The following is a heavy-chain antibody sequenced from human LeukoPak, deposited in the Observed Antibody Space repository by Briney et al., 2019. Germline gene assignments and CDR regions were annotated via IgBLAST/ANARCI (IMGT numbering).Heavy chain of an antibody. V-gene: IGHV4-59*12. CDR3: ARPRSSSGWDGDFDY. D-gene: IGHD6-19*01. CDR2: IYYSGST. CDR1: GGSISSYY. J-gene: IGHJ4*02. Sequence: SETLSLTCTVSGGSISSYYWSWIRQPPGKGLQWIGYIYYSGSTNYNPSLKSRVTISVDTSKKQLSLKLSSATAADTAMYYCARPRSSSGWDGDFDYWGQGTLVTVSS.